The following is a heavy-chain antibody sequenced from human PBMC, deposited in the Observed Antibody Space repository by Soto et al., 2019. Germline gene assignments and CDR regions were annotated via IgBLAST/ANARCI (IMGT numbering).Heavy chain of an antibody. V-gene: IGHV1-3*01. Sequence: ASVKVSCKVSGYTFTDYAIHWVRQAPGQRLEWMGWINGGNGNTKYSEKFQGRVTITRDTSANTAYMELTSLGSEDTAVYHCARGYCSSTSCQYYSDYWGQGTRVTVSS. CDR1: GYTFTDYA. J-gene: IGHJ4*02. CDR3: ARGYCSSTSCQYYSDY. D-gene: IGHD2-2*01. CDR2: INGGNGNT.